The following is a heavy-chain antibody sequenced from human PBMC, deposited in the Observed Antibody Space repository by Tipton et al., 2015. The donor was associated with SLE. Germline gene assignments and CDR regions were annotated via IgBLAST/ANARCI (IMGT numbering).Heavy chain of an antibody. CDR3: ARGGGFDP. D-gene: IGHD3-16*01. CDR2: IHHSGST. CDR1: GGSFSGYY. V-gene: IGHV4-34*01. Sequence: TLSLTCAVYGGSFSGYYWSWIRQPPGKGLEWIGEIHHSGSTNYNPSLKSRVTISVDTSKNQFSLKLSSVTAADTAVYYCARGGGFDPWGQGTLVTVSS. J-gene: IGHJ5*02.